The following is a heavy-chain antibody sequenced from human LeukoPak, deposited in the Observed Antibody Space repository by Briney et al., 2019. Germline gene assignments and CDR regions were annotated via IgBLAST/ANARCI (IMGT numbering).Heavy chain of an antibody. Sequence: GGSLRLSCAASGFSFRAYSMNWVRQAPGKGLEWVSSINSDSIGLYYADSVRGRFTISRDNAKNSLYLQMNRLRAEDTAVYYCARVIGRLGELSLTYYYYYMDVWGKGTTVTVSS. V-gene: IGHV3-21*01. CDR1: GFSFRAYS. CDR3: ARVIGRLGELSLTYYYYYMDV. D-gene: IGHD3-16*02. CDR2: INSDSIGL. J-gene: IGHJ6*03.